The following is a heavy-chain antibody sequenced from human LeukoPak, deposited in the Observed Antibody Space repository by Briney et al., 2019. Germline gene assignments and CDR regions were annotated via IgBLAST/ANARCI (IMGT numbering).Heavy chain of an antibody. CDR2: IYISGST. CDR3: ARLLMVRGVNYYYYLDV. D-gene: IGHD3-10*01. J-gene: IGHJ6*03. V-gene: IGHV4-38-2*02. Sequence: SETLSLTCTVSGYSISSGYYWGWIRQPPGKGLEWIGSIYISGSTNYNPSLKSRVTISVDTSKNQFSLKLSSVTAADTAVYYCARLLMVRGVNYYYYLDVWGKGTTVTISS. CDR1: GYSISSGYY.